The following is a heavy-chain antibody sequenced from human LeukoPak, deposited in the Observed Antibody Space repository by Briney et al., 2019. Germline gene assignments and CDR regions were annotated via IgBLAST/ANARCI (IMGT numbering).Heavy chain of an antibody. Sequence: ASVKVSCKASGYTFTSYDINWVRQATGQGLEWMGWMNPNSGNTGYAQKFQGRVTMTRNTSISTAYMELSSLRSEDTAVYYCARGRVAVAEFYYWGQGTLVTVSP. J-gene: IGHJ4*02. CDR3: ARGRVAVAEFYY. D-gene: IGHD6-19*01. V-gene: IGHV1-8*01. CDR2: MNPNSGNT. CDR1: GYTFTSYD.